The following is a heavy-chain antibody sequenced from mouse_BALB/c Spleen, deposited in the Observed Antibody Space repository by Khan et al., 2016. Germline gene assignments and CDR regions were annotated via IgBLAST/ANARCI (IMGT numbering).Heavy chain of an antibody. J-gene: IGHJ3*01. Sequence: GAELMKPGASVKISCKATGYTFSWYWIEWVKERPGHGLAWIGEILPGTGSTNYNEKLKGKATFTAETTSNTAYIQLSRLTSEDSAVWYCARGAYWGRGTLVTVSA. CDR1: GYTFSWYW. V-gene: IGHV1-9*01. CDR3: ARGAY. CDR2: ILPGTGST.